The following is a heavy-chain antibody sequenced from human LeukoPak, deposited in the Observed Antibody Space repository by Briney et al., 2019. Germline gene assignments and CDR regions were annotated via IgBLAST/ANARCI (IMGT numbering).Heavy chain of an antibody. J-gene: IGHJ4*02. V-gene: IGHV3-21*01. CDR2: INSDSSHI. CDR3: ARGPIPDY. Sequence: GGTLRLSCAASRFTFSSYSMNWVRQAPGKGLEWVSSINSDSSHIYYADSVKGRFTISRDNAKNSLYLQMNSLRAEDTAVYYCARGPIPDYWGQGTLVTVSS. D-gene: IGHD2-2*02. CDR1: RFTFSSYS.